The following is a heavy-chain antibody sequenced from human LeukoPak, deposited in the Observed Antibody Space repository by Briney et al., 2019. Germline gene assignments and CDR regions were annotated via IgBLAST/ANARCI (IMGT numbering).Heavy chain of an antibody. V-gene: IGHV3-48*04. J-gene: IGHJ4*02. Sequence: GGSLRLPCAASGFTFSSNSMNWVRQAPGKGLEWVSYISSTGGTIYYADSMKGRFTISRDNAKNSLYLQMNSLRAEDTAVYYCAKDRTIFGVVDYWGQGTLVTVSS. CDR1: GFTFSSNS. CDR3: AKDRTIFGVVDY. CDR2: ISSTGGTI. D-gene: IGHD3-3*01.